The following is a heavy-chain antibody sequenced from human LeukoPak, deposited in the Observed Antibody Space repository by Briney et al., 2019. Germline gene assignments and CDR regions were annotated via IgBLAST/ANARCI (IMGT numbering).Heavy chain of an antibody. CDR2: INPKSGGT. V-gene: IGHV1-2*02. Sequence: GAVNVSCKGSGYTFNGYYMHWVRQAPGQGLEGMGWINPKSGGTNYAQKLQGRFTMTRDTSISTAYMELSRLRSDDTAVYYCARVSKSTWLQLWPAPFDYWGQGTLVTVSS. CDR3: ARVSKSTWLQLWPAPFDY. CDR1: GYTFNGYY. D-gene: IGHD5-18*01. J-gene: IGHJ4*02.